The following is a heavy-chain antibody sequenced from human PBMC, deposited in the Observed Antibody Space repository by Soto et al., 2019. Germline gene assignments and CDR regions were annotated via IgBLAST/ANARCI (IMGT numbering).Heavy chain of an antibody. Sequence: ETPCTTRAVHGCPFRAHCCRWIRQRPGKGLEWIGEVNHSGSTNYNPSLKSRVTISVDTSKNQFSLKLSSVPAADTAVYYCARGKRNTSLRLSPYYAYGTPVWSQGPTVNV. CDR2: VNHSGST. CDR1: GCPFRAHC. J-gene: IGHJ6*02. CDR3: ARGKRNTSLRLSPYYAYGTPV. D-gene: IGHD5-12*01. V-gene: IGHV4-34*01.